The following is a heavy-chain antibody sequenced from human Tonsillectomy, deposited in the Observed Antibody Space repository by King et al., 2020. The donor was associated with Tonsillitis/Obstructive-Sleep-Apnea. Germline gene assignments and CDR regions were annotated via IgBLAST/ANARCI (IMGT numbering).Heavy chain of an antibody. V-gene: IGHV4-39*01. J-gene: IGHJ6*03. CDR2: IYYSGST. CDR3: ARQKWEQLHYYYMDV. D-gene: IGHD1-26*01. CDR1: GGSISSSNYY. Sequence: QLQESGPGLVKPSETLSLTCTVSGGSISSSNYYWGWIRQPPGKGLEWIGNIYYSGSTYYNPSLGSRVTISVDTSKNQFSLKLSSVTAADTAVFYCARQKWEQLHYYYMDVWGKGTTVTVSS.